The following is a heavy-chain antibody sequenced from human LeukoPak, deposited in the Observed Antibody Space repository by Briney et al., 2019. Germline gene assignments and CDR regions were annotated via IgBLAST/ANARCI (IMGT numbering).Heavy chain of an antibody. CDR3: ARVTFGSSLAR. J-gene: IGHJ4*02. D-gene: IGHD3-10*01. CDR1: GGSISSSSYY. Sequence: PSETLSLTCTVSGGSISSSSYYWGWIRQPPGKGLEWIGSIYYSGSTYYNPSLKSRVTISVDTSKNQFSLKLSSVTAADTAVYYCARVTFGSSLARWGQGTLVTVSS. V-gene: IGHV4-39*07. CDR2: IYYSGST.